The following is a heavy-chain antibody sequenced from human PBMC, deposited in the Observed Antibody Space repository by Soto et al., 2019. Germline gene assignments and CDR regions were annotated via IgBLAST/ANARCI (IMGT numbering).Heavy chain of an antibody. CDR3: ARLGRLVVVPAAAGNVDY. CDR1: GGSFSGYY. V-gene: IGHV4-34*01. Sequence: SETLSLTCAVYGGSFSGYYWSWIRQPPGKGLEWIGEINHSGRTNYNPSLKSRVTISVDTSKNQFSLKLSSVTAADTAVYYCARLGRLVVVPAAAGNVDYWGQGTLVTVSS. CDR2: INHSGRT. D-gene: IGHD2-2*01. J-gene: IGHJ4*02.